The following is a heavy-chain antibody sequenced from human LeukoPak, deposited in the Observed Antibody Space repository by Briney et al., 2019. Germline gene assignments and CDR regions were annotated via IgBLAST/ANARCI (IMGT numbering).Heavy chain of an antibody. V-gene: IGHV4-4*07. CDR2: IYTSGST. CDR3: ARHVGNSGSGSYLTYFDY. D-gene: IGHD3-10*01. Sequence: PSETLSLTCTVSGGSISGYYWSWIRQPAGKGLEWIGRIYTSGSTNYNPSLKSRVTISVDTSKNQFSLKLSSVTAADTAVYYCARHVGNSGSGSYLTYFDYWGQGTLVTVSS. CDR1: GGSISGYY. J-gene: IGHJ4*02.